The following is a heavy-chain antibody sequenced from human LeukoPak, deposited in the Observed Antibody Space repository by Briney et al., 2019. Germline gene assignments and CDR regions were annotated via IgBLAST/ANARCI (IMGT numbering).Heavy chain of an antibody. D-gene: IGHD6-19*01. J-gene: IGHJ4*01. CDR1: GYRFTSYW. CDR3: ARQGIAVAGIDY. Sequence: GESLKISSKGSGYRFTSYWIGWWRQLPGKGLEWMGIIYPGDSETRYSPSSQGQVTISADKSISTAYLQWNSLKSSDTAMYYCARQGIAVAGIDYWGQGTLLTVSS. V-gene: IGHV5-51*01. CDR2: IYPGDSET.